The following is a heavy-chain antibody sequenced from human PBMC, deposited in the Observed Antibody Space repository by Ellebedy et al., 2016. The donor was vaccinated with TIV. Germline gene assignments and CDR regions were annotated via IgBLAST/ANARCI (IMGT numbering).Heavy chain of an antibody. V-gene: IGHV4-59*08. CDR3: ARITFWIAAAEYYFDY. D-gene: IGHD6-13*01. CDR1: GGSISPYY. J-gene: IGHJ4*02. Sequence: MPSETLSLTCTVSGGSISPYYWSWIRQPPGKGLEWIGYISYSGSTYYNPSLKSRVTISVDTSKNQFSLKLSSVTAADTAVYYCARITFWIAAAEYYFDYWGQGTLVTVSS. CDR2: ISYSGST.